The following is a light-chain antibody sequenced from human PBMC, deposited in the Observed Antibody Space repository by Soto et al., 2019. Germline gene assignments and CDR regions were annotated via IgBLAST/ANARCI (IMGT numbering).Light chain of an antibody. V-gene: IGKV3D-20*02. Sequence: EIVLTQSPGTLSLSPGERATLSCRASQSVSSNNLAWYQQRPGQAPRVVIYGASTRATGIPERFSGSGSGTDFTLTISRLEPEDFAVYYCQQRSNWPYLTFGGGTRV. J-gene: IGKJ4*01. CDR1: QSVSSNN. CDR2: GAS. CDR3: QQRSNWPYLT.